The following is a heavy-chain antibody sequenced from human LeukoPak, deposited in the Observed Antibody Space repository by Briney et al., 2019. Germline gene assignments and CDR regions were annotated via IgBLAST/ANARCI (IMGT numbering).Heavy chain of an antibody. D-gene: IGHD3-16*01. CDR2: IYTSGST. CDR3: ARLGFLGDAFDI. Sequence: SETLSLTCTVSGGSISSGSYYWSWIRQPAGKGLEWIGRIYTSGSTNYNPSLKSRVTISVDTSKNQFSLKLSSVTAADTAVYYCARLGFLGDAFDIWGQGTMVTVSS. CDR1: GGSISSGSYY. V-gene: IGHV4-61*02. J-gene: IGHJ3*02.